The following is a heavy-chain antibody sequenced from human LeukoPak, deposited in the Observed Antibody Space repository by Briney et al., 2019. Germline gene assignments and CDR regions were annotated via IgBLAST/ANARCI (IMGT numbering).Heavy chain of an antibody. CDR2: IYFIATT. J-gene: IGHJ5*02. D-gene: IGHD6-19*01. Sequence: GYIYFIATTNYPPSLNSRRTISEDTYKNKFSLKLSSVTAADTAVYYCARYSSGRGGWFDPWGQGTLVTVSS. CDR3: ARYSSGRGGWFDP. V-gene: IGHV4-59*01.